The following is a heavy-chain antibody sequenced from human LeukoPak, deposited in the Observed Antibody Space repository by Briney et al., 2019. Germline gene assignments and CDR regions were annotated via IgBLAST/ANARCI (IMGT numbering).Heavy chain of an antibody. V-gene: IGHV3-11*01. Sequence: KPGGSLRLSCAASGFTFSDYYMSWIRQAPGKGLEWVSYISSSGSTIYYADSVKGRFTISRDNAKNSLYLQMNSLRAEDMALYYCAKSRFVTMVRGVIGFGYFDYWGQGTLVTVSS. J-gene: IGHJ4*02. CDR2: ISSSGSTI. D-gene: IGHD3-10*01. CDR1: GFTFSDYY. CDR3: AKSRFVTMVRGVIGFGYFDY.